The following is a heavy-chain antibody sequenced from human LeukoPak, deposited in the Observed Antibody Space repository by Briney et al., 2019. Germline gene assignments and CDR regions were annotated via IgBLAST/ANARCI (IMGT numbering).Heavy chain of an antibody. CDR1: GGTFSSYA. CDR2: IIPILGIA. CDR3: ARSLWFGELFTTLDY. V-gene: IGHV1-69*04. D-gene: IGHD3-10*01. J-gene: IGHJ4*02. Sequence: ASVKVSCKASGGTFSSYAISWVRQAPGQGLEWMGRIIPILGIANYAQKFQGRVTITADKSTSTAYMELSSLRSEDTAVYYCARSLWFGELFTTLDYWGQGTLVTVSS.